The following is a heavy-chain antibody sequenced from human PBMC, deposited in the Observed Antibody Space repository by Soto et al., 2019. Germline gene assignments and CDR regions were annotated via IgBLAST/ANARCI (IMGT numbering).Heavy chain of an antibody. CDR1: GYTFTSYG. D-gene: IGHD3-10*01. Sequence: QVQLVQSGAEVKKPGASVKVSCKASGYTFTSYGISWVRQAPGQGLEWMGWISAYNGNTNYAQKLQGRVTMTTDTSTSTDYMELRSLRSDDTAVYYCARPYGSASFYYYYYGMDVWGQGTTVTVSS. CDR3: ARPYGSASFYYYYYGMDV. V-gene: IGHV1-18*01. J-gene: IGHJ6*02. CDR2: ISAYNGNT.